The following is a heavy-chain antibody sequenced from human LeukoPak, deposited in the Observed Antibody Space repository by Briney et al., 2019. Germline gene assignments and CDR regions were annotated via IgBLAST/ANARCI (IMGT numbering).Heavy chain of an antibody. Sequence: SVKVSCKASGGAFSSYAISWVRQAPGQGLEWMGGIIPIFGTANYAQKFQGRVTITADESTSTAYMELSSLRSEDTAVYYCASCYNWNYYYFDYWGQGTLVTVSS. CDR1: GGAFSSYA. V-gene: IGHV1-69*13. CDR2: IIPIFGTA. CDR3: ASCYNWNYYYFDY. J-gene: IGHJ4*02. D-gene: IGHD1-7*01.